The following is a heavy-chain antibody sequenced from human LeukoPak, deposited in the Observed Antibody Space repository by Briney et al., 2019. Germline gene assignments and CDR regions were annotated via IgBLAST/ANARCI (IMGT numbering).Heavy chain of an antibody. Sequence: GGSLRLSCAASGFTFNSYSMNWVRQAPGKGLEWVSSISGSTNYIHYADSVKGRFTISRDNAKNSLFLQMNSLRAEDTAVYYCARVLRYCSGGNCYSGGLGYMDVWGKGTTVTISS. CDR3: ARVLRYCSGGNCYSGGLGYMDV. V-gene: IGHV3-21*04. CDR1: GFTFNSYS. D-gene: IGHD2-15*01. CDR2: ISGSTNYI. J-gene: IGHJ6*03.